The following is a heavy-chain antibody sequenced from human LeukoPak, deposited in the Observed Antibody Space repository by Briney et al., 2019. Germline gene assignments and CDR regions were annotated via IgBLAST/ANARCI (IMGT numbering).Heavy chain of an antibody. CDR2: INHSGST. J-gene: IGHJ4*02. D-gene: IGHD3-22*01. CDR1: GGSFSGYY. CDR3: ARVAYYYYDSSGYYPTARFDY. V-gene: IGHV4-34*01. Sequence: SETLSLTCAVYGGSFSGYYWSWIRQPPGKGLEWIGEINHSGSTNYNPSLKSRVTISVDTSKNQFSLKLSSVTAADTAVYYCARVAYYYYDSSGYYPTARFDYWGQGTLVTVSS.